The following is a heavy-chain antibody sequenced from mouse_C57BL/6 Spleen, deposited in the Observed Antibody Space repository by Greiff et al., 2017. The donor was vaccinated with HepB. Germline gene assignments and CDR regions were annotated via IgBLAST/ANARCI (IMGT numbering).Heavy chain of an antibody. V-gene: IGHV5-6*01. Sequence: EVQRVESWGDLVKPGGSLKLSCAASGFTFSSYGMSWVRQTPDKRLEWVATISSGGSYTYYPDSVKGRFTISRDNAKNTLYLQMSSLKSEDTAMYYCARQGELLLPYFDYWGQGTTLTVSS. J-gene: IGHJ2*01. CDR3: ARQGELLLPYFDY. CDR1: GFTFSSYG. D-gene: IGHD2-12*01. CDR2: ISSGGSYT.